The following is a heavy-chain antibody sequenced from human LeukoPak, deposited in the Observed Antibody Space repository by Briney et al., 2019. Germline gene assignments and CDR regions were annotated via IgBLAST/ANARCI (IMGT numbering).Heavy chain of an antibody. Sequence: SETLSLTCAVSGGSISSSNWWSWVRQPPGRGLEWIGEIYHSGSTNYNPSLKSRVTISVDKSKNQFSLKLSSVTAADTAVYYCARDADYGDYYFDYWGQGTLVTVSS. CDR2: IYHSGST. J-gene: IGHJ4*02. CDR1: GGSISSSNW. D-gene: IGHD4-17*01. CDR3: ARDADYGDYYFDY. V-gene: IGHV4-4*02.